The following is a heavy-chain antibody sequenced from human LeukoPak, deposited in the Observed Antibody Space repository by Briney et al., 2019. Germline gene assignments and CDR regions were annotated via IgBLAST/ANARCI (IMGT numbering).Heavy chain of an antibody. CDR3: ARDGVRFGESDAFDI. V-gene: IGHV3-21*01. CDR1: GFTFSSYS. Sequence: GGSLRLSCAASGFTFSSYSMNWVRQAPGKGLEWVSPISSSSSYIYYADSVKGRFTISRDNAKNSLYLQMNSLRAEDTAVYYCARDGVRFGESDAFDIWGQGTMVTVSS. D-gene: IGHD3-10*01. CDR2: ISSSSSYI. J-gene: IGHJ3*02.